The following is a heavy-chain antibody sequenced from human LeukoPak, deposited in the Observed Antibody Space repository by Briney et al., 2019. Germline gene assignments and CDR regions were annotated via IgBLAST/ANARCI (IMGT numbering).Heavy chain of an antibody. CDR2: INPSGGST. CDR1: GYTFNNHY. D-gene: IGHD6-19*01. CDR3: AGRGTYSSAIGMGY. V-gene: IGHV1-46*02. J-gene: IGHJ4*02. Sequence: ASVKVSCTASGYTFNNHYMYWVRQAPGQGLERMGVINPSGGSTSYAQKFQGRVTMTRDTSTRTVYMEVNSLRSEDTAVYYCAGRGTYSSAIGMGYWGQGTLVTVSS.